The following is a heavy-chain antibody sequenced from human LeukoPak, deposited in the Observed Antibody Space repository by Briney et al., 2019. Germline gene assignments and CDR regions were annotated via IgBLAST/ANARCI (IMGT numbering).Heavy chain of an antibody. J-gene: IGHJ4*02. D-gene: IGHD2-8*01. CDR1: GFIFSSYA. Sequence: GGSLRLSCVGSGFIFSSYAMSWVRQAPGKGLEWVSGISNSGHSTYSADSVKGRFTISRDNSKNTLYLQMNSLRAEDTALYYCAKDRSCTNDICHGDFDYWGQGTLVTVSS. CDR2: ISNSGHST. CDR3: AKDRSCTNDICHGDFDY. V-gene: IGHV3-23*01.